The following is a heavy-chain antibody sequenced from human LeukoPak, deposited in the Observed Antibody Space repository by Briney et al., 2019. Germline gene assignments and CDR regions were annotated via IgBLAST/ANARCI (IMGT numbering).Heavy chain of an antibody. CDR1: GFTFSSYG. J-gene: IGHJ6*03. V-gene: IGHV3-23*01. CDR2: ISGSGGST. CDR3: AREAAVAGLYDYYMDV. D-gene: IGHD6-19*01. Sequence: GGSLRLSCAASGFTFSSYGMSWVRQAPGKGLEWVSVISGSGGSTYYADSVKGRFTISRDNAKNSLYLQMNSLRAEDTAVYYCAREAAVAGLYDYYMDVWGKGTTVTVSS.